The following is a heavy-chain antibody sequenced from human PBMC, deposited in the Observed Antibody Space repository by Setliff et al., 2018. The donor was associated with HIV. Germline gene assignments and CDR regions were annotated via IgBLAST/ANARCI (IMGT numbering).Heavy chain of an antibody. CDR1: GYTFTSHA. CDR3: ARGSSGYYYNFDY. J-gene: IGHJ4*02. CDR2: ININTGNP. D-gene: IGHD3-22*01. Sequence: GASVKVSCKASGYTFTSHAMNWVRQAPGQGLEWMGWININTGNPTYAQGFTGRFVFSLDTSVSTAYLQISSLKAEDTAVYYCARGSSGYYYNFDYWGQGTLVTVSS. V-gene: IGHV7-4-1*02.